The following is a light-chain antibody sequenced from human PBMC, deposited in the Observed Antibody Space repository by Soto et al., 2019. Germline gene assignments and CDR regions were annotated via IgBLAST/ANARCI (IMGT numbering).Light chain of an antibody. CDR2: DVS. J-gene: IGLJ2*01. CDR3: SSYRTRRTLV. Sequence: QSVLTQPASVSGSPGQSITLSCTGTNSDVGRYNYVSWYQQLPGKAPKLMIYDVSNRPSGVSSRFSGSKSGNTASLTISGLQAEDEADYYCSSYRTRRTLVFGGGTKLTVL. V-gene: IGLV2-14*03. CDR1: NSDVGRYNY.